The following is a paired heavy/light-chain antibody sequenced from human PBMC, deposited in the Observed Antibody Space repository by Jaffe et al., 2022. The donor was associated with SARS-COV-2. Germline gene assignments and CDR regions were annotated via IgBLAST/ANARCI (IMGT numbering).Heavy chain of an antibody. Sequence: QVSLQESGPRLVKPSETLPLSCSVSGYSIGTDYYWAWLRQSPGKGPEFLGAIFHAGNTYVSPSFRGRLAMSVDTSGNQFSLRLNSVTATDTAVYYCARAGGGECGDDCFTLLFDFWGQGSLVTVSS. V-gene: IGHV4-38-2*02. J-gene: IGHJ4*02. CDR2: IFHAGNT. CDR1: GYSIGTDYY. CDR3: ARAGGGECGDDCFTLLFDF. D-gene: IGHD2-21*02.
Light chain of an antibody. CDR3: QQTKTFPPT. J-gene: IGKJ3*01. CDR2: AAS. Sequence: DIHMTQSPSSVSASVGETVTLTCRASQDIRKWVAWYHHRPGKAPKLLMYAASRLQSGVPPRFRGSGSETDFSLTISGLQPDDFGVYYCQQTKTFPPTFGPGTTVDLK. CDR1: QDIRKW. V-gene: IGKV1-12*01.